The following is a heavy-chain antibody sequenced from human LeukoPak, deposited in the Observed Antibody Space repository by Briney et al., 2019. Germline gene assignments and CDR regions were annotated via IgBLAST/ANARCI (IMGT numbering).Heavy chain of an antibody. CDR3: ARERETAFDY. Sequence: SETLSLTCTVSGGSISSYYWSWIRQPPGKGLEWIGYIYYSGSTNYNPSLKSRVTISVDTSENQFSLKLSSVTAADTAVYYCARERETAFDYWGQGTLVTVSS. CDR2: IYYSGST. CDR1: GGSISSYY. J-gene: IGHJ4*02. V-gene: IGHV4-59*01. D-gene: IGHD5-18*01.